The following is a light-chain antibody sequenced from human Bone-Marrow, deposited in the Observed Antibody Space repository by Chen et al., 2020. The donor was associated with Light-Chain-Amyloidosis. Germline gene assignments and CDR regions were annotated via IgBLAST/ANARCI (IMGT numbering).Light chain of an antibody. Sequence: DIQMTQSPSSVSASVGDRVTITCRANQAISRWLAWYQQKPGKAPQLLIYGASTLQSGVPSRFSGSGSGTDFTLTIYTLQPEDFATYYCQQSNSFPRTFGQGTKVEIK. CDR1: QAISRW. V-gene: IGKV1-12*01. CDR3: QQSNSFPRT. J-gene: IGKJ1*01. CDR2: GAS.